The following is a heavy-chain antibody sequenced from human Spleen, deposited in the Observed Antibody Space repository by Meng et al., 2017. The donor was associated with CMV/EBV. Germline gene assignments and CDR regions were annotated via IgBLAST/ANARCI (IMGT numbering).Heavy chain of an antibody. CDR1: GFTFSRHG. J-gene: IGHJ4*02. CDR3: ARVWGGFWSGYYYFDY. Sequence: GESLKISCAASGFTFSRHGMNWVRQAPGKGLEWVSYISSSGSNRYYADSVTGRFTISRDDAKNTLYLQMNSLRAEDTAVYYCARVWGGFWSGYYYFDYWGQGTLVTVSS. CDR2: ISSSGSNR. V-gene: IGHV3-48*04. D-gene: IGHD3-3*01.